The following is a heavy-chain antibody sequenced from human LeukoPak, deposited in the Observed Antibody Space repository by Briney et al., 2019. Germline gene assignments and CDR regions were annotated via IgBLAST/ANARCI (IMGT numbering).Heavy chain of an antibody. D-gene: IGHD3-10*01. V-gene: IGHV1-69*04. Sequence: ASVKVSYEASGGTFSSYAISWVRQAPGQGLEWMGRIIPILGIANYAQKFQGRVTITADKSTSTAYMELSSLRSEDTAVYYCAGSSMGSGSYYYYFDYWGQGTLVTVSS. J-gene: IGHJ4*02. CDR3: AGSSMGSGSYYYYFDY. CDR2: IIPILGIA. CDR1: GGTFSSYA.